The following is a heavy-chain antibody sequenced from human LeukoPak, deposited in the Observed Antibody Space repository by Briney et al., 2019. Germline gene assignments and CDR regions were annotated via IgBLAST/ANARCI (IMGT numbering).Heavy chain of an antibody. Sequence: PGGSLRLSCAASGFTFSSYSMNWVRQAPGKGLEWVSYISSSSSTIYYADSVKGRFTISRDNAKNSLYLQMNSLRAEDTAVYYCARVVRPRGHIAAAGTRPDYWGQGTLVTVSS. J-gene: IGHJ4*02. CDR2: ISSSSSTI. V-gene: IGHV3-48*04. CDR3: ARVVRPRGHIAAAGTRPDY. CDR1: GFTFSSYS. D-gene: IGHD6-13*01.